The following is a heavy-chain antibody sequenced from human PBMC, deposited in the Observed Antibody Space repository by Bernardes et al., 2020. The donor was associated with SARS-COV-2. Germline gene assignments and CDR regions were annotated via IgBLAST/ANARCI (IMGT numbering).Heavy chain of an antibody. CDR2: IYYSGSS. J-gene: IGHJ4*02. CDR1: GGSISSGDYY. D-gene: IGHD3-16*01. CDR3: AREFREVMAQFDY. V-gene: IGHV4-30-4*01. Sequence: SETLSLTCTVSGGSISSGDYYWSWIRQTPGKGLEWIVYIYYSGSSYYNPYIKSRLTMSIDTSKNQFPLKLSSVTAANTAVYYGAREFREVMAQFDYWGQRALVTVSS.